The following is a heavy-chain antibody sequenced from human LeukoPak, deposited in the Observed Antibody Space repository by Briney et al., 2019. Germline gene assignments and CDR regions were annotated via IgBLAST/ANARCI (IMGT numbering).Heavy chain of an antibody. Sequence: ASVKVSCKTSGYTFTQYYVHWVRQAPGQGPEWMGWINPYSGETKYVQKFQGRVTLTRDTSVGTAFMELSRLTSDDTALYYCARGSIVGATFDYFDYWGQGTLVTVSS. CDR1: GYTFTQYY. V-gene: IGHV1-2*02. D-gene: IGHD1-26*01. J-gene: IGHJ4*02. CDR3: ARGSIVGATFDYFDY. CDR2: INPYSGET.